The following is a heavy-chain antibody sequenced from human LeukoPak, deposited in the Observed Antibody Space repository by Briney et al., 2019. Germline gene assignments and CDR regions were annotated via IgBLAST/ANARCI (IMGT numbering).Heavy chain of an antibody. CDR1: GYSFTGYY. D-gene: IGHD6-19*01. V-gene: IGHV1-2*02. CDR2: INPNSGGT. Sequence: ASVKVSCKASGYSFTGYYMHWVRQAPGQGLEWMGWINPNSGGTNYAQKFQGRVTMTRDTSISTAYMELSRLRSDDTAVYYCARDYSSGWYSHYYYYYMDVWGKGTTVTVSS. J-gene: IGHJ6*03. CDR3: ARDYSSGWYSHYYYYYMDV.